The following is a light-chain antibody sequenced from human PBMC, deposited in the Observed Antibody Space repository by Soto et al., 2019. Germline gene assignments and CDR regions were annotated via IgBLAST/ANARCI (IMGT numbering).Light chain of an antibody. CDR1: SGYSGYI. CDR3: ETWDSDTWV. J-gene: IGLJ3*02. CDR2: LERSGSY. Sequence: QTVVTQSSSASASLGSSVKLTCTLSSGYSGYIITWHQQQPGKAPRHLMKLERSGSYNKGSGVPDRFSGSSSGADRYLTISNLQSEDEADYYCETWDSDTWVFGGGTKVTVL. V-gene: IGLV4-60*03.